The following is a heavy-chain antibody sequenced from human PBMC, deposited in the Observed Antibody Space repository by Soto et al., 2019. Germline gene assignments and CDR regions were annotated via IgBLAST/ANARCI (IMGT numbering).Heavy chain of an antibody. D-gene: IGHD6-6*01. Sequence: QVHLVQSGAEVKKPGASVKVSCKGSGYGFTTYGITWVRQAPGQGLERMGGISAHNGNTNYEEKLQGRITVPRDTSTSTAYMELRSLRSDDTAVYYCARGRDGDYWGQGALVTVSS. CDR1: GYGFTTYG. CDR3: ARGRDGDY. J-gene: IGHJ4*02. CDR2: ISAHNGNT. V-gene: IGHV1-18*01.